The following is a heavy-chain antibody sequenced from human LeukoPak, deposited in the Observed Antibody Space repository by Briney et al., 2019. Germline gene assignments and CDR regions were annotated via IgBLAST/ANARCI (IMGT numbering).Heavy chain of an antibody. D-gene: IGHD5-18*01. CDR3: ARDVLYNYGYFAD. Sequence: SETLSLTCAVYGGSFSGYYWSWIRQPPGKGLEWIGEINHSGSTNYNPSLKSRVTISVDTSKNQFSLKLSSVTAADTAVYYCARDVLYNYGYFADWGQGTLVTVSS. V-gene: IGHV4-34*01. CDR2: INHSGST. J-gene: IGHJ4*02. CDR1: GGSFSGYY.